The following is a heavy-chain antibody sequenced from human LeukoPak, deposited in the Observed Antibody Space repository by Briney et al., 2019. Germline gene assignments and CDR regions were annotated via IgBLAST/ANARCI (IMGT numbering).Heavy chain of an antibody. D-gene: IGHD2-2*01. V-gene: IGHV1-2*02. Sequence: ASVKVSCKASGYTFTGYYMHWVRQAPGQGLEWMGWINPNSGGTNYAQKFQGRVTMTRDTSISTAYMELSRLRSDDTAVYYCARNYYLGYCSSTSRYGAGFYYYMDVWGKGTTVTVSS. CDR2: INPNSGGT. J-gene: IGHJ6*03. CDR1: GYTFTGYY. CDR3: ARNYYLGYCSSTSRYGAGFYYYMDV.